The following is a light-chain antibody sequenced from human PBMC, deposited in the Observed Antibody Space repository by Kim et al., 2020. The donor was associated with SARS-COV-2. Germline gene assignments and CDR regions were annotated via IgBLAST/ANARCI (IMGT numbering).Light chain of an antibody. CDR2: DVS. CDR1: SSDVGAYNR. CDR3: SSLTSGATSVV. V-gene: IGLV2-14*03. J-gene: IGLJ2*01. Sequence: HSITSSCTGTSSDVGAYNRVSWYQQHPGKAPKRMISDVSDRPSGVSNRFSGSKSDNTASLTISGLQAEDEADYFCSSLTSGATSVVFGGGTQLTVL.